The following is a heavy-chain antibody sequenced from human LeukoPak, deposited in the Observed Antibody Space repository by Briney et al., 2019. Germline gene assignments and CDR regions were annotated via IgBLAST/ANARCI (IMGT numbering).Heavy chain of an antibody. D-gene: IGHD5-24*01. CDR1: GYTFTSYY. CDR2: INPSGGST. J-gene: IGHJ4*02. V-gene: IGHV1-46*01. Sequence: ASVKVSCKASGYTFTSYYMHWVRQAPGQGLEWMGIINPSGGSTSYAQKFQDRVTMTRDTSTSTVYMELSSLRSEDTAVYYCARDEAEMGQDYWGQGTLVTVSS. CDR3: ARDEAEMGQDY.